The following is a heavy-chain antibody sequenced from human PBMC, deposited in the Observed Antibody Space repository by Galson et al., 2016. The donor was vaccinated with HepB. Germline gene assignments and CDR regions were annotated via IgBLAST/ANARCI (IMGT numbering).Heavy chain of an antibody. D-gene: IGHD5-24*01. Sequence: SETLSLTCAVYGGSFSGYYWSWIRQPPGKGLEWIGEINHSGSTNYNPSLKSRVTISVDTSKNQFSLKLSSVTAADTAVYYCARGRGRWLQFNYFDNWGQGTLATVSS. CDR3: ARGRGRWLQFNYFDN. V-gene: IGHV4-34*01. CDR1: GGSFSGYY. CDR2: INHSGST. J-gene: IGHJ4*02.